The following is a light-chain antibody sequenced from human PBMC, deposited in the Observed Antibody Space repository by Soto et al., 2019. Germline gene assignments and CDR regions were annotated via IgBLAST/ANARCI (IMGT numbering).Light chain of an antibody. CDR2: EAS. J-gene: IGKJ4*01. CDR1: QSISSW. CDR3: QQYSTYPLT. Sequence: DIQMTQSPSTLSASVGDRVTITCRASQSISSWLAWYQQKPGKAPNLLIHEASTLGSGVPSLFFGSGSGTEFILTISSLQPDDVAAYYCQQYSTYPLTFGGGTKVDIK. V-gene: IGKV1-5*03.